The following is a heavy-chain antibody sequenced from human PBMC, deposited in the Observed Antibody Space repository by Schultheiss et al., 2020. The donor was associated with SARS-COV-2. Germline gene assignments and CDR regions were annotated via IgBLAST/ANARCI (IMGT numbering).Heavy chain of an antibody. J-gene: IGHJ6*02. V-gene: IGHV3-21*01. Sequence: GESLKISCAASGFTFSSYSMNWVRQAPGKGLEWVSSISGSSSYIYYADSVKGRFTISRDNAKNSLYLQMNSLRAEDTAVYYCASVYCSSTSCYGVLLDVWGQGTTVTVSS. CDR2: ISGSSSYI. CDR3: ASVYCSSTSCYGVLLDV. D-gene: IGHD2-2*01. CDR1: GFTFSSYS.